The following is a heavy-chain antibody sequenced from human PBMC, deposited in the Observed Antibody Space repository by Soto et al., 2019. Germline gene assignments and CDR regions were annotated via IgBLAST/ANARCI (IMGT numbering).Heavy chain of an antibody. V-gene: IGHV4-31*03. CDR3: SRHGTGGSGSYYDYYYYGMDA. D-gene: IGHD3-10*01. CDR1: GGSISIPNFY. J-gene: IGHJ6*02. Sequence: SETLSLTCTVSGGSISIPNFYWSWIRQHPGKGLEWIGHIYYNGTTYYNPTLKSRMSISVDTSKNLFYLKLSSVTAADTAVFYCSRHGTGGSGSYYDYYYYGMDAWGQGTTVT. CDR2: IYYNGTT.